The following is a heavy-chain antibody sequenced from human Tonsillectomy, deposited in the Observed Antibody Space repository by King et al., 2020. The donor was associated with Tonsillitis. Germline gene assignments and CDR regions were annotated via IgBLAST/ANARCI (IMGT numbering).Heavy chain of an antibody. CDR3: ARDRYSSGWLWGAFDI. D-gene: IGHD6-19*01. J-gene: IGHJ3*02. Sequence: VQLVESGGGLIQPGGSLRLSCAASGFTVSSNYMTWVRQAPGKGLEWVSTVYVGGATYYTDSVKGRFTISRDISKNTLYLQMNSLRAEDAAVYYCARDRYSSGWLWGAFDIWGQGTMVTVSS. V-gene: IGHV3-53*01. CDR2: VYVGGAT. CDR1: GFTVSSNY.